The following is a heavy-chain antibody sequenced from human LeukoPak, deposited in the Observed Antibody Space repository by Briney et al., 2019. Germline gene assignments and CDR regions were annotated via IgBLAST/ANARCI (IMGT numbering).Heavy chain of an antibody. D-gene: IGHD1-14*01. CDR1: GYTFTASP. Sequence: AAVKVSCKAFGYTFTASPMDWARQPPGQGLEWMGWINPNSGDTNYAQKFQGRVTMTRNTTISTAYTELSTLRSDDTSVYYCANAPPGGPFDYWGQGTLVTVSS. J-gene: IGHJ4*02. CDR3: ANAPPGGPFDY. CDR2: INPNSGDT. V-gene: IGHV1-2*02.